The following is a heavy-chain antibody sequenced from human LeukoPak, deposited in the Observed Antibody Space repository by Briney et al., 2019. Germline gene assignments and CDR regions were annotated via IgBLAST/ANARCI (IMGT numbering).Heavy chain of an antibody. CDR3: AKAVGSSGYFSRDAFDI. D-gene: IGHD3-22*01. V-gene: IGHV3-23*01. CDR1: GFTFSSYA. J-gene: IGHJ3*02. CDR2: ISGGGSGT. Sequence: PGGSLRLSCAPSGFTFSSYAMSWVRQAPGKGLEWVAVISGGGSGTYYADSVRGRFTISRDNSKNTVYLQMNSPRAEDTAIYYCAKAVGSSGYFSRDAFDIWGQGTMVTVSS.